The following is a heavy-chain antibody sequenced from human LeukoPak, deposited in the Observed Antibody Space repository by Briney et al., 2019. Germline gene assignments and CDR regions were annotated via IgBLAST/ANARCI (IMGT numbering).Heavy chain of an antibody. CDR1: GYTFTRYG. V-gene: IGHV1-18*01. CDR2: ISAYNGNT. CDR3: ARDYSRGDPDY. J-gene: IGHJ4*02. Sequence: GASVKVSCKASGYTFTRYGISWVRQAPGQGLEWMGWISAYNGNTNYAQNFQGRVTMTTETSTNTAYMELTGLRSGDTAVYYCARDYSRGDPDYWGQGTVVTVSS. D-gene: IGHD6-13*01.